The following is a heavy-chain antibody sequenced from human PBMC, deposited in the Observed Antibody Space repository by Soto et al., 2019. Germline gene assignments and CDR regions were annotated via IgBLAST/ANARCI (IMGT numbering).Heavy chain of an antibody. V-gene: IGHV3-33*01. CDR1: GFTFSSYG. D-gene: IGHD3-16*01. CDR2: LWSYWSTGTNE. J-gene: IGHJ4*02. Sequence: GGSLRLSCAASGFTFSSYGMHWVRQAPGKGLEWVAVLWSYWSTGTNEYYADSVKGRFTISRDNSKNMLYLQMNSLRGEDTAVYYCARVGGSYYFDHWGQGTLVTVSS. CDR3: ARVGGSYYFDH.